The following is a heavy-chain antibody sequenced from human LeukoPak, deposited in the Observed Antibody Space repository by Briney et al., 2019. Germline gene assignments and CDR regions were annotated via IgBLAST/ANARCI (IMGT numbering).Heavy chain of an antibody. D-gene: IGHD7-27*01. Sequence: GGSLRLSCAASGFTFSSYTMSWVRQAPGRGLEWVSTITTSDGNTYYADSVKGRFTVSRDNPKNALFLQMNSLRAEDTAVYYCAKDGGLWVSAHWGDSWGRGTLVTVSS. CDR1: GFTFSSYT. V-gene: IGHV3-23*01. CDR2: ITTSDGNT. CDR3: AKDGGLWVSAHWGDS. J-gene: IGHJ4*02.